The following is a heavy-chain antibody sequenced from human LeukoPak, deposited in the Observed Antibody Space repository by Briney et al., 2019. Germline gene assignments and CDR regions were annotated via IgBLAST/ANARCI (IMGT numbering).Heavy chain of an antibody. Sequence: PGGSLRLSCAASGFSFSNYAMHWVRQAPGEGLEWVAIISYDGSNRYYGDSVKGRFTISRDNSKNTLYLENKSLRAEDTAVYFCAKEEGPYGSGSRYMNGMAVWGQGTTVTVSS. CDR2: ISYDGSNR. V-gene: IGHV3-30*18. CDR3: AKEEGPYGSGSRYMNGMAV. CDR1: GFSFSNYA. J-gene: IGHJ6*02. D-gene: IGHD3-10*01.